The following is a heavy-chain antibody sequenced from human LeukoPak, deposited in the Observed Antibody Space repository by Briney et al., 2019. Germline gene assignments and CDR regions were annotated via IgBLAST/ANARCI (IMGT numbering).Heavy chain of an antibody. CDR3: AKERVYSTSWSGGDY. D-gene: IGHD6-13*01. CDR2: ISGSGGST. Sequence: GGSPRLSCAASGFTFSSYAMSWVRLAPGKGLEWVSVISGSGGSTYYTDSVKGRFTISRDNSKNTLYLQMESLRAEDTAVYYCAKERVYSTSWSGGDYWGQGTLVTVSS. J-gene: IGHJ4*02. CDR1: GFTFSSYA. V-gene: IGHV3-23*01.